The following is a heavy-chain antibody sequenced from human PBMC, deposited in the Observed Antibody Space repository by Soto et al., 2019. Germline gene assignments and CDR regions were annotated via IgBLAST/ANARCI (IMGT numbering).Heavy chain of an antibody. CDR1: GGTFSSYA. CDR2: VIPIFGTA. Sequence: QVQLVQSGAEVKKPGSSVKVSCKASGGTFSSYAISWVRQAPGQGLEWMGGVIPIFGTANYAQKFQGRVTITADETTCRAVFRLTSLSLAATVVRLFVLRLTQLLRLSLATHAWCTGSTLTVSS. J-gene: IGHJ6*03. D-gene: IGHD3-16*02. CDR3: VLRLTQLLRLSLATHA. V-gene: IGHV1-69*12.